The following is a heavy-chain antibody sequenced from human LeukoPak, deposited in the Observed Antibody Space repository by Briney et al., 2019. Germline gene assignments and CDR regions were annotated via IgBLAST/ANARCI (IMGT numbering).Heavy chain of an antibody. CDR3: GRDWDWHVQF. J-gene: IGHJ4*02. CDR2: IGVFNGNR. CDR1: GYTFNNYY. V-gene: IGHV1-18*04. D-gene: IGHD1-26*01. Sequence: ASVKVSCKASGYTFNNYYMYWVRQAPGQGLEWIGWIGVFNGNRNYAKSVQGRITLTADTSTNTTYMELRSLTSDDTAVYFCGRDWDWHVQFWGQGTLITVSS.